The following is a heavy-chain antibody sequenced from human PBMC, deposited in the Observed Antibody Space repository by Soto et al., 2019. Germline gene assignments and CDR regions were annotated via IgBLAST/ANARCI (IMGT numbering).Heavy chain of an antibody. Sequence: QVQLVASGGGVVQPGRSLRLSCAASGFTFSSYAMHWVRQAPGNGLEWVAVISYDGSNKYYADSVKGRFTISRDNSKNTLYLQMNSLRAEDTAVYYCARVGARYSYAQWGAFDIWGQGTMVTVSS. CDR1: GFTFSSYA. D-gene: IGHD5-18*01. CDR2: ISYDGSNK. CDR3: ARVGARYSYAQWGAFDI. J-gene: IGHJ3*02. V-gene: IGHV3-30-3*01.